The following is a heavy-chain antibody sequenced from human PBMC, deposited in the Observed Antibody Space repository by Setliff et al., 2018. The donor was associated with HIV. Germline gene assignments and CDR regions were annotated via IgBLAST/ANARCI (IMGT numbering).Heavy chain of an antibody. D-gene: IGHD1-1*01. CDR2: MNPMLRVA. V-gene: IGHV1-69*10. Sequence: SVKVSCKASGYTFANYDIDWVRQATGQGLEWMGWMNPMLRVAKYAQNLQDRVTITADKSTGTAYMELSGLRSEDTAVYYCARGSNPTGNYDFYFLDVWDKGTTVTVSS. CDR3: ARGSNPTGNYDFYFLDV. CDR1: GYTFANYD. J-gene: IGHJ6*03.